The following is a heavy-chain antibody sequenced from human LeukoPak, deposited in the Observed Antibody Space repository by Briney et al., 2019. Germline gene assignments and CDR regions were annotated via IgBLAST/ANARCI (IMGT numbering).Heavy chain of an antibody. D-gene: IGHD4-17*01. Sequence: GGSLRHSCAASGFTFSSYGMHWVRQAPGKGLEWVAVIWYDGSNKYYADSVKGRFTISRDNSKNTLYLQMNSLRAEDTAVYYCARDRATTVTTFDYWGQGTLVTVSS. J-gene: IGHJ4*02. CDR2: IWYDGSNK. V-gene: IGHV3-33*01. CDR3: ARDRATTVTTFDY. CDR1: GFTFSSYG.